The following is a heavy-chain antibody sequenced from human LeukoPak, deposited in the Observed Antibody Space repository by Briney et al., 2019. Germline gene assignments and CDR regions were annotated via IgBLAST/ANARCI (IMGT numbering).Heavy chain of an antibody. D-gene: IGHD5-12*01. CDR3: ARDGGVSGYDLLDY. CDR1: GFTFSSYA. V-gene: IGHV3-7*01. CDR2: INQDGSEK. J-gene: IGHJ4*02. Sequence: GGSPRLSCAASGFTFSSYAMSWVRQAPGKGLEWVANINQDGSEKYYVDSVKGRFTISRDNAKNSVYLQMNSQRAEDTAVYYCARDGGVSGYDLLDYWGQGTLVTVSS.